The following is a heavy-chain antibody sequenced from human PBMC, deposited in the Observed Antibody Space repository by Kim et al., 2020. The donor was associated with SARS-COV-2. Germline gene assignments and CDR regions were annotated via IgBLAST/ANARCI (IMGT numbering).Heavy chain of an antibody. CDR1: GGSISSGSYY. Sequence: SETLSLTCTVSGGSISSGSYYWSWIRQPAGKGLEWIGRIYTSGSTNYNPSLKSRVTISVDTSKNQFSLKLSSVTAADTAVYYCARAIHDSSGYYPLGYWGQGTLVTVSS. D-gene: IGHD3-22*01. CDR3: ARAIHDSSGYYPLGY. V-gene: IGHV4-61*02. CDR2: IYTSGST. J-gene: IGHJ4*02.